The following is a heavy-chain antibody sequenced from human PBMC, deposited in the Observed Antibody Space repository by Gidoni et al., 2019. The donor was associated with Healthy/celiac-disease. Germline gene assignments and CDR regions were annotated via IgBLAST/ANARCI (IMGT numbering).Heavy chain of an antibody. CDR1: GGSISRGGYY. J-gene: IGHJ6*02. Sequence: QVQLQESGPGLVKPSQTLSLTCTVSGGSISRGGYYWSWIRQHPGKGLEWIGSIYYSGSTYYNPSLKSRVTISVDTSKNQFSLKLSSVTAADTAVYYCASKGSQATPYGMDVWGQGTTVTVSS. V-gene: IGHV4-31*03. CDR2: IYYSGST. D-gene: IGHD2-15*01. CDR3: ASKGSQATPYGMDV.